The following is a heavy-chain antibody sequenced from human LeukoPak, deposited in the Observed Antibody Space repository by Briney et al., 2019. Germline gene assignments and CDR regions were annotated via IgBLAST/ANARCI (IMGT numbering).Heavy chain of an antibody. V-gene: IGHV3-11*04. CDR1: GFTFRDYY. CDR3: ARGLVLFDY. J-gene: IGHJ4*02. CDR2: ISSSGGKI. Sequence: GGSLRLSCAASGFTFRDYYMAWIRQAPGKGLEWISYISSSGGKILYADSVKGRFTISRDNAKNSLYLQMNSLRAEDTAVYYCARGLVLFDYWGQGTLVTVSS.